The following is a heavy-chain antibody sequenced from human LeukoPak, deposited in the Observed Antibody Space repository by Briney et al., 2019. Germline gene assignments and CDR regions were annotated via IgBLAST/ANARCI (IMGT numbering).Heavy chain of an antibody. D-gene: IGHD3-22*01. CDR2: ISGSGDNT. J-gene: IGHJ4*02. CDR1: GFTFSSYA. V-gene: IGHV3-23*01. CDR3: AKGSYYDSSGSFYFDY. Sequence: GGSLRLSCAASGFTFSSYAMSWVRQAPGKGLEWVSGISGSGDNTYYADSVKGRFTISRDNSKNTLYVQVNSLGTEDTAAYYRAKGSYYDSSGSFYFDYWGQGTLVTVSS.